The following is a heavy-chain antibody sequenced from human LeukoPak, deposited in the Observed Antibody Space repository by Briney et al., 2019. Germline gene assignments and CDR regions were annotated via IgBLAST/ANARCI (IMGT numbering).Heavy chain of an antibody. CDR1: GFTFSSYA. CDR3: AKGPRGYCSGGSCYNPYYFDY. D-gene: IGHD2-15*01. CDR2: ISGSGGST. J-gene: IGHJ4*02. V-gene: IGHV3-23*01. Sequence: GGSLRLSRAASGFTFSSYAMSWVRQAPGKGLEWVSAISGSGGSTYYADSVKGRFTISRDNSKNTLYLQMNSLRAEDTAVYYCAKGPRGYCSGGSCYNPYYFDYWGQGTLVTVSS.